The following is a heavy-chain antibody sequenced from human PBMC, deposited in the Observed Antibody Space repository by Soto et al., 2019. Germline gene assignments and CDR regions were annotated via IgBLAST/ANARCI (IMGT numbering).Heavy chain of an antibody. CDR3: AKERDNGADRYYFDD. CDR1: GFTFSSYA. Sequence: EVQLLESGGILVHPGGSLRLSCAASGFTFSSYAMTWVRQAPGKGLEWVSAISGSGDSTYYADSVKGRFNISRDQSKNTLYLQMHSLRVEDTAVYFCAKERDNGADRYYFDDWGQGTLVTVSS. CDR2: ISGSGDST. J-gene: IGHJ4*02. D-gene: IGHD2-8*01. V-gene: IGHV3-23*01.